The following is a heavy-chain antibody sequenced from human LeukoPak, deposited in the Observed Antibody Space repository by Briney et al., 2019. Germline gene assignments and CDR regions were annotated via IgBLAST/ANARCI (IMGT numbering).Heavy chain of an antibody. Sequence: ASVKVSCKASGYTFTGYYMHWVRQAPGQGLEWMGWINPNSGGTNYAQKFQGWVTMTRDTSISTAYMELSRLRSDDTAVYYCARAYCSGGSCYLDYWSQGTLVTVSS. CDR1: GYTFTGYY. V-gene: IGHV1-2*04. D-gene: IGHD2-15*01. CDR3: ARAYCSGGSCYLDY. J-gene: IGHJ4*02. CDR2: INPNSGGT.